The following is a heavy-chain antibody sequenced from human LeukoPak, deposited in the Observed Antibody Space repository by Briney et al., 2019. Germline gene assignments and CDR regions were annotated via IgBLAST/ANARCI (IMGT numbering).Heavy chain of an antibody. CDR2: INPNSGGT. CDR3: ARVIRHSSGYYHLIAFDI. CDR1: GYTFTGYY. D-gene: IGHD3-22*01. J-gene: IGHJ3*02. V-gene: IGHV1-2*02. Sequence: ASVKVSCKASGYTFTGYYMHWVRQAPGQGLEWMGWINPNSGGTNYAQKFQGRVTMTRDTSISTAYMELSSLRSEDTAVYYCARVIRHSSGYYHLIAFDIWGQGTMVTVSS.